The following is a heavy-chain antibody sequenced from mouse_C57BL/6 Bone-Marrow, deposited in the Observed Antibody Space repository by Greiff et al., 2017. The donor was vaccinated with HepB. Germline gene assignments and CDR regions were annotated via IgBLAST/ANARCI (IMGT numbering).Heavy chain of an antibody. CDR3: TTLLDLLLRWDFDY. Sequence: EVQLKESGTVLARPGASVKMSCKTSGYTFTSYWMHWVKQRPGQGLEWIGAIYPGNSDTSYNQKFKGKAKLTAVTSASTAYMELSSLTNEDSAVYYCTTLLDLLLRWDFDYWGQGTTLTVSS. V-gene: IGHV1-5*01. CDR2: IYPGNSDT. D-gene: IGHD1-1*01. CDR1: GYTFTSYW. J-gene: IGHJ2*01.